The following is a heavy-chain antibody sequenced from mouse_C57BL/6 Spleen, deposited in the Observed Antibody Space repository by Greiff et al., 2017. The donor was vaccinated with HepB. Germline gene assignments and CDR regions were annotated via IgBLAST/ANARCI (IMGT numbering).Heavy chain of an antibody. CDR3: ASGQLRPLAY. J-gene: IGHJ3*01. CDR1: GYTFTSYW. V-gene: IGHV1-69*01. Sequence: QVQLQQPGAELVMPGASVKLSCKASGYTFTSYWMHWVKQRPGQGLEWIGEIDPSDSYTNYNQKFKGKSTLTVDKSSSTAYMQLSSLTSEDSAVYYCASGQLRPLAYWGQGTLVTVSA. CDR2: IDPSDSYT. D-gene: IGHD3-2*02.